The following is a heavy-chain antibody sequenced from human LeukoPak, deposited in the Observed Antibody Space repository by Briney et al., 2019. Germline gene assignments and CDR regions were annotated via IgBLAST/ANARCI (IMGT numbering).Heavy chain of an antibody. Sequence: SETLSLTCTVSGGSISSSSYYWGWIRQPPGKGLEWIGSIYYSGSTYYNPSLKSRVTISVDTSKNQFSLKLSSVTAADTAVYYCARFYSSSWYSHFFDYWGQGTLVTVSS. CDR2: IYYSGST. CDR1: GGSISSSSYY. J-gene: IGHJ4*02. CDR3: ARFYSSSWYSHFFDY. V-gene: IGHV4-39*01. D-gene: IGHD6-13*01.